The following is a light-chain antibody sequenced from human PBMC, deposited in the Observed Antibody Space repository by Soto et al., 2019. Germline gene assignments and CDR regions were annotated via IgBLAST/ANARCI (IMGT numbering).Light chain of an antibody. V-gene: IGLV1-40*01. CDR2: GNS. CDR3: QSYDCSLSGVV. CDR1: SSNIGAGYD. J-gene: IGLJ2*01. Sequence: QPVLTQPPSVSGAQGQRVTISCTGSSSNIGAGYDVHWYQQLPGTAPKLTIYGNSNRPSGVPDRFSSSKSGTSTSLAIAGLQAEDGADYYCQSYDCSLSGVVFGGGTKVS.